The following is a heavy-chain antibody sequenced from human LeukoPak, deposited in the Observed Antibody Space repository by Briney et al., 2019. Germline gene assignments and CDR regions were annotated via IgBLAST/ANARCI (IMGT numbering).Heavy chain of an antibody. CDR3: ARDLMGAESGS. CDR1: GFTVSSNY. CDR2: IYSGGST. D-gene: IGHD1-26*01. J-gene: IGHJ4*02. Sequence: GGSLRLSCAVSGFTVSSNYMSWVRQAPGKGLEWVSVIYSGGSTYYAYSVKGRFTISRDNSKNTLYLQMKSLRAGDTAMYYCARDLMGAESGSWGQGTLVTVSS. V-gene: IGHV3-66*01.